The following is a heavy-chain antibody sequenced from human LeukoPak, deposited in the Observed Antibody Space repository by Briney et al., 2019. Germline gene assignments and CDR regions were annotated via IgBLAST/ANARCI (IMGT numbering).Heavy chain of an antibody. V-gene: IGHV1-69*05. J-gene: IGHJ5*02. CDR3: ARGGDGYLNWFDP. CDR2: IIPIFGTA. D-gene: IGHD5-24*01. CDR1: GGTFSSYA. Sequence: SVTVSCKASGGTFSSYAISWVRQAPGQGLEWMGGIIPIFGTANYAQKFQGRVTITTDESTSTAYMELSSLRSEDTAVYYCARGGDGYLNWFDPWGQGTLVTVSS.